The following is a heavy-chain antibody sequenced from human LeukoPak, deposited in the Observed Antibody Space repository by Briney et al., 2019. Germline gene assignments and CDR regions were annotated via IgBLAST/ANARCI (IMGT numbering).Heavy chain of an antibody. Sequence: GGSLRLSCAASGLTFSSYAMMWLRQAPGKGLEWVSVIYSGGSTYYADSVKGRFTISRDNSKNTLYLQMNSLRAEDTAVYYCARMKQQLVDWFDPWGQGTLVTVSS. D-gene: IGHD6-13*01. CDR3: ARMKQQLVDWFDP. CDR2: IYSGGST. J-gene: IGHJ5*02. CDR1: GLTFSSYA. V-gene: IGHV3-53*01.